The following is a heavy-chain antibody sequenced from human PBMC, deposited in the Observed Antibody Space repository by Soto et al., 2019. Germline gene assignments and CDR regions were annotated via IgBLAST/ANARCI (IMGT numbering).Heavy chain of an antibody. V-gene: IGHV4-38-2*01. CDR1: GCSISSGYY. D-gene: IGHD5-12*01. CDR3: ARGEREMASIIKWFDP. CDR2: IYHRGNP. J-gene: IGHJ5*02. Sequence: SGTLSLTCAVSGCSISSGYYWGWIRQPPGKGLEWMGNIYHRGNPYYNPSLKSRVTMSVDTSNNQFSRKVASVTAADTAVYCCARGEREMASIIKWFDPWGQGTVVTVSS.